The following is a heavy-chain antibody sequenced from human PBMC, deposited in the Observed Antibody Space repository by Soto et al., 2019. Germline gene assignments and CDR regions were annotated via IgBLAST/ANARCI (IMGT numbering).Heavy chain of an antibody. CDR1: GFTFSSYG. D-gene: IGHD3-22*01. V-gene: IGHV3-30*18. J-gene: IGHJ4*02. CDR2: ISYDGSNK. CDR3: AKDQQRITMIVVVTGPWLRGTTFDY. Sequence: PGGSLRLSCAASGFTFSSYGMHWVRQAPGKGLEWVAVISYDGSNKYYADSVKGRFTISRDNSKNTLYLQMNSLRAEDTAVYYCAKDQQRITMIVVVTGPWLRGTTFDYWGQGTLVTVSS.